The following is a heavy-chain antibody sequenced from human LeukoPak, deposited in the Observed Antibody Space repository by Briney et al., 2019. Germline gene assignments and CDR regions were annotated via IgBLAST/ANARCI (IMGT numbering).Heavy chain of an antibody. CDR3: ARVMLERQVRWFDP. D-gene: IGHD1-1*01. Sequence: PSQTLSLTCTVSGGSISSGGYYWSWIRQHPGKGLEWIGYIYYSGSTYYNPSLKSRVTISVDTSKNQFSLKLSSVTAADTAVYYCARVMLERQVRWFDPWGQGTLVTVSS. J-gene: IGHJ5*02. CDR2: IYYSGST. V-gene: IGHV4-31*03. CDR1: GGSISSGGYY.